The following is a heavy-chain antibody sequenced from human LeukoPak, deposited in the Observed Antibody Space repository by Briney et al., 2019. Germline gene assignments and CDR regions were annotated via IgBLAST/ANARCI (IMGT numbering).Heavy chain of an antibody. J-gene: IGHJ4*02. CDR2: ISFDGGYE. Sequence: GRSLRLSCAASGFTFSSYGLHWVRQAPGKGLEWVAVISFDGGYENYGDSVKGRFTTSRDNAKNTLYLQMNSLRVEDTSVYYCAKDPGAYYFDYWGQGTLVTVSS. V-gene: IGHV3-30*18. CDR3: AKDPGAYYFDY. CDR1: GFTFSSYG.